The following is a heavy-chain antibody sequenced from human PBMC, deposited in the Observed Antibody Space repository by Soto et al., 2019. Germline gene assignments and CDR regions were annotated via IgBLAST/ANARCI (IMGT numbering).Heavy chain of an antibody. D-gene: IGHD2-15*01. Sequence: GGSLRLSCAASGFVFSGFQCNWVRQAPGGGLEWLSSITGTSAFTEYAESIEGRFTISRDNPNKLLFLHMDNLRPEDTAVYYCARDNLAFQVAFDLWGQGTLVTVSS. CDR2: ITGTSAFT. CDR1: GFVFSGFQ. V-gene: IGHV3-21*01. CDR3: ARDNLAFQVAFDL. J-gene: IGHJ4*02.